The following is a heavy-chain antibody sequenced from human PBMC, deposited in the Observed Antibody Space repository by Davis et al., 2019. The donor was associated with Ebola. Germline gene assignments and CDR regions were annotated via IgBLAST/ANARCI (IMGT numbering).Heavy chain of an antibody. Sequence: WGSLRLSCTASGFTFGDYAMSWVRHAPGTGLEWVSVIYGGGRTNYADSVKGRFTISRDNAKNSLYLQMNSLRAEDTAVYYCARDVGDIVLVPAAMDPWGQGTLVTVSS. CDR3: ARDVGDIVLVPAAMDP. J-gene: IGHJ5*02. V-gene: IGHV3-66*01. D-gene: IGHD2-2*01. CDR2: IYGGGRT. CDR1: GFTFGDYA.